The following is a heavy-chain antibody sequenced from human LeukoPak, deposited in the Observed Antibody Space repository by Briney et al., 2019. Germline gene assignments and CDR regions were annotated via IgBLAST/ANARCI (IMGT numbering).Heavy chain of an antibody. V-gene: IGHV4-59*08. CDR2: IYYSGGT. J-gene: IGHJ3*02. D-gene: IGHD5-24*01. CDR1: GDSISSYY. Sequence: PSETLSLTCTVSGDSISSYYWSWIRQPPGKGLEWIGYIYYSGGTDYNPSLKSRVTISVDTSKHQFSLKLRSVTAADTAVYYCARHVTISGPYDASDIWGQGTMVTVS. CDR3: ARHVTISGPYDASDI.